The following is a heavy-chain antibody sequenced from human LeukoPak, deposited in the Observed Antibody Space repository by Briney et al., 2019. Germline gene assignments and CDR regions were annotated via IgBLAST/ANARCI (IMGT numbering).Heavy chain of an antibody. V-gene: IGHV4-39*01. D-gene: IGHD3-10*01. Sequence: SETLSLTCTVSGGSIGSSSYDWDWIRQPPGEGLEWIGSIYYSGNTYYNPSLKSRVTISVDTSKNQFSLKLSSVTAADTAIYYCASIVRRNYYFDDWGQGTLVTVSA. CDR1: GGSIGSSSYD. J-gene: IGHJ4*02. CDR3: ASIVRRNYYFDD. CDR2: IYYSGNT.